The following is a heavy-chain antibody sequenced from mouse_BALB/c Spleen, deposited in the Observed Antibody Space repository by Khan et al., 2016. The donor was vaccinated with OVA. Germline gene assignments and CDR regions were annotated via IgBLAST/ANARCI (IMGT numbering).Heavy chain of an antibody. CDR2: ISYSGNT. D-gene: IGHD2-1*01. CDR1: GDSITSGY. Sequence: EVKLEVSGPSLVKPSQTLSLTCSVTGDSITSGYWNWIRKFPGNKLEYMGYISYSGNTYYNPSLKSRISITRDTSTNQYYLQLNSVTTEDTATLYCAWELRGFTYWGQGTLVTVAA. CDR3: AWELRGFTY. V-gene: IGHV3-8*02. J-gene: IGHJ3*01.